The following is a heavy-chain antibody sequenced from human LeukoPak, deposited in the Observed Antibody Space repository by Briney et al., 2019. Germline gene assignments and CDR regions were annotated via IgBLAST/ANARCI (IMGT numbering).Heavy chain of an antibody. D-gene: IGHD5-18*01. CDR3: AREEIQLYNWFDP. V-gene: IGHV3-7*01. Sequence: GGSLRLSCEASGFTFNTYWMTWVRQAPGKGLEWLANIKYDGSYKYYAASVKGRFTISRDNARNSLYLQMNSLRAEDTAVYYCAREEIQLYNWFDPWGQGTLVTVSS. CDR2: IKYDGSYK. CDR1: GFTFNTYW. J-gene: IGHJ5*02.